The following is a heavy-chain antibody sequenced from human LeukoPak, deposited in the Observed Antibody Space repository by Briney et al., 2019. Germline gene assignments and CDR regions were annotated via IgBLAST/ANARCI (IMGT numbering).Heavy chain of an antibody. V-gene: IGHV4-59*08. CDR3: ARLKGYSSGWYPSYYFDY. J-gene: IGHJ4*02. D-gene: IGHD6-19*01. CDR1: GESMSGFY. Sequence: SETLSLTCKVSGESMSGFYWNWIRQPPGKGLEWIGYMHYTGNTNYNPSLKSRVTISIDTSKNQFSLKLSSVTAADTAVYYCARLKGYSSGWYPSYYFDYWGQGTLVTVSS. CDR2: MHYTGNT.